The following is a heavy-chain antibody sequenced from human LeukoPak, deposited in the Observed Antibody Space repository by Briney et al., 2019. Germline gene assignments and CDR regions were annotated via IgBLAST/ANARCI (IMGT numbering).Heavy chain of an antibody. Sequence: ASVKVSCKASGYTFTGYYMHWVRQAPGQGLEWMGWINPNSGGTNYAQKFQGRVTMTRDTSTSTAYIELRSLRSDDTAVYYCARIEFYYDGSGYLPDYWGQGTLVTVSS. V-gene: IGHV1-2*02. CDR3: ARIEFYYDGSGYLPDY. CDR1: GYTFTGYY. J-gene: IGHJ4*02. CDR2: INPNSGGT. D-gene: IGHD3-22*01.